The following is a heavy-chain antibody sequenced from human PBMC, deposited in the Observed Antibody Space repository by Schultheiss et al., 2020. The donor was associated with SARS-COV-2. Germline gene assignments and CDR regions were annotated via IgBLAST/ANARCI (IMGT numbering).Heavy chain of an antibody. D-gene: IGHD4-23*01. CDR2: ISGSGGST. CDR3: ARADDYGGNSLDH. J-gene: IGHJ4*02. CDR1: GFTFSDYW. V-gene: IGHV3-23*01. Sequence: GGSLRLSCAASGFTFSDYWMHWVRQVPGKGLVWVSAISGSGGSTYYADSVKGRFTISRDKSKSTLYLQMNSLRVEDTAIYYCARADDYGGNSLDHWGQGTLVTVSS.